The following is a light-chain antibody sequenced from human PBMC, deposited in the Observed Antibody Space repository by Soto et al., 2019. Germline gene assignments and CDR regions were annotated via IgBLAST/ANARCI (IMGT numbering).Light chain of an antibody. CDR1: QSIRSY. J-gene: IGKJ2*01. V-gene: IGKV1-39*01. CDR2: AAS. CDR3: QQSYSTPPYT. Sequence: DIQLTQSPSSLSASLGDRVTITCRASQSIRSYLNWYQQKPGKAPKLLIYAASSLQSGVPSRFSGSGSGTDFTLTISSLQPEDFATYYCQQSYSTPPYTFGQGTKLEIK.